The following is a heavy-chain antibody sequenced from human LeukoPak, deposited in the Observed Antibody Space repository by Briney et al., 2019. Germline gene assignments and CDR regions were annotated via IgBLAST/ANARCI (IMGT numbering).Heavy chain of an antibody. CDR2: INPTIGGT. Sequence: GASVKVSCKASGYTFTGYYIHWVRQAPGQGLEWMGWINPTIGGTNYAQKFQGRVTMTRDTSISTAFMELNTLRSDDTAVYYCARARESNRDGFDPWGQGTLVTVSS. CDR1: GYTFTGYY. J-gene: IGHJ5*02. D-gene: IGHD1-14*01. CDR3: ARARESNRDGFDP. V-gene: IGHV1-2*02.